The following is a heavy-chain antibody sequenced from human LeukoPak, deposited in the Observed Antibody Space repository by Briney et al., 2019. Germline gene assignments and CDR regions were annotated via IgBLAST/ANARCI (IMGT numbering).Heavy chain of an antibody. V-gene: IGHV3-30*04. J-gene: IGHJ4*02. Sequence: AGGSLRLSCAASGVTFSSYAMHWVRQAPGKGLEWVALISYDGSNKYYADSVKGRFTISRDNSKNTLYLQMNSLRAEDTAVYYCARGERSSKYQLWTHFDYWGQGTLVTVSS. D-gene: IGHD2-2*01. CDR3: ARGERSSKYQLWTHFDY. CDR2: ISYDGSNK. CDR1: GVTFSSYA.